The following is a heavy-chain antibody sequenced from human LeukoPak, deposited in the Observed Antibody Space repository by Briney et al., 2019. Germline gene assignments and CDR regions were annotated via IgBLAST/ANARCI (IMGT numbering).Heavy chain of an antibody. CDR1: GYTFTGYY. V-gene: IGHV1-2*02. Sequence: ASVKVSCKASGYTFTGYYMHWVRQAPGQGLEWMGWINPNSGGTNYAQKFQGRVTMTRDTSISTAYMELSRLRSDDTAVYYCARDRGYTIFGVASNYFDHWGQGTLVTVSS. J-gene: IGHJ4*02. D-gene: IGHD3-3*01. CDR3: ARDRGYTIFGVASNYFDH. CDR2: INPNSGGT.